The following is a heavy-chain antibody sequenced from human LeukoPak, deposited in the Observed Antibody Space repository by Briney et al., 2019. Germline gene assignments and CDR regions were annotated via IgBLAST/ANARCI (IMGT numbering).Heavy chain of an antibody. J-gene: IGHJ4*02. V-gene: IGHV3-9*01. Sequence: GGSLRLSCAASGFTFDDYAMHWVRQAPGKGLEWVSGISWNSGSIGYADSVKGRFTISRDNAKNSLYLQMNSLRAEDTALYYCAKDVRRAGTFPLDYWGQGTLVTVS. D-gene: IGHD6-13*01. CDR3: AKDVRRAGTFPLDY. CDR1: GFTFDDYA. CDR2: ISWNSGSI.